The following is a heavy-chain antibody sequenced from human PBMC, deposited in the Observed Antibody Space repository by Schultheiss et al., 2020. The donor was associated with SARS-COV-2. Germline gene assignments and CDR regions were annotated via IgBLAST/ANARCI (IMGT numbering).Heavy chain of an antibody. CDR3: ARHMVITPMDY. D-gene: IGHD3-22*01. CDR1: EFTFSDYY. Sequence: GESLKISCVASEFTFSDYYMSWIRQAPGKGLEWVSFISASGNIIHYADSVKGRFTISRDNAKNSLSLQMNSLRVEDTAVYYCARHMVITPMDYWGQGTLVTVSS. CDR2: ISASGNII. J-gene: IGHJ4*02. V-gene: IGHV3-11*01.